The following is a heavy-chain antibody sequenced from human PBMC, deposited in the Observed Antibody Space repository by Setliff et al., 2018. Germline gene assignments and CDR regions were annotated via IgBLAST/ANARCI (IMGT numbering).Heavy chain of an antibody. CDR1: GGSISSSSYY. D-gene: IGHD3-9*01. CDR3: ARTLPYYDILTGYPRAWFDP. J-gene: IGHJ5*02. Sequence: NPSETLSLTCTVSGGSISSSSYYWGWIRQPPGKGLEWIGSIYYSGSTYYNPSLKSRVTISVDTYKNQFSLKLSSVTAADTAVYYCARTLPYYDILTGYPRAWFDPWGQGTLVTVSS. V-gene: IGHV4-39*01. CDR2: IYYSGST.